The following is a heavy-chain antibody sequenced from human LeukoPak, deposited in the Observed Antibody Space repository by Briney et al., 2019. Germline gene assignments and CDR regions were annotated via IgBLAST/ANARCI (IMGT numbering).Heavy chain of an antibody. Sequence: ASVKVPCKASGYTFTSYGISWVRQAPGQGLEWMGWISAYNGNTNYAQKLQGRVTMTTDTSTSTAYMELRSLRSDDTAVYYCARDFEEYSGDLNWFDPWGQGTLVTVSS. CDR3: ARDFEEYSGDLNWFDP. CDR2: ISAYNGNT. V-gene: IGHV1-18*01. CDR1: GYTFTSYG. D-gene: IGHD1-26*01. J-gene: IGHJ5*02.